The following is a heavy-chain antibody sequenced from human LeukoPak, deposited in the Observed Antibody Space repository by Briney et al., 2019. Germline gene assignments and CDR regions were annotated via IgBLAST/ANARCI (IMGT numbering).Heavy chain of an antibody. CDR2: ISGSGGST. D-gene: IGHD6-13*01. CDR1: GFTFSRYW. Sequence: GGSLRLSCTASGFTFSRYWMSWVRQAPGKGLEWVSAISGSGGSTYYADSVKGRFTISRDNSKNTLYLQMNSLRAEDTAVYYCTCRIAAAGRLDYWGQGTLVTVPS. CDR3: TCRIAAAGRLDY. J-gene: IGHJ4*02. V-gene: IGHV3-23*01.